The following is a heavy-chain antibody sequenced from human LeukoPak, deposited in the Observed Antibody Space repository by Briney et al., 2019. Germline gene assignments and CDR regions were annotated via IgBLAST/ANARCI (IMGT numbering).Heavy chain of an antibody. J-gene: IGHJ3*02. CDR3: ARGTMVRGPEVFDI. CDR1: GGTFSSYA. V-gene: IGHV1-69*04. Sequence: SVKVSCKASGGTFSSYAISWVRQAPGQGREWMGRIIPILGIANYAQKFQGRVTITADKSTSTAYMELSSLRSEDTAVYYCARGTMVRGPEVFDIWGQGTMVTVSS. D-gene: IGHD3-10*01. CDR2: IIPILGIA.